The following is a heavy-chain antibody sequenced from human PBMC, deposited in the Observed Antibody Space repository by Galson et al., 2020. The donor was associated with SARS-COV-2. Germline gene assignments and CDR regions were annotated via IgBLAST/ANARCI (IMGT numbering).Heavy chain of an antibody. CDR2: MNPNSGNT. V-gene: IGHV1-8*03. CDR1: GYTFTSYD. CDR3: ARGGTRRIAVAGSINWFDP. D-gene: IGHD6-19*01. J-gene: IGHJ5*02. Sequence: ASVKVSCKASGYTFTSYDINWVRQATGQGLEWMGWMNPNSGNTGYAQKLQGRVTITRNTSISTAYMELSSLRSEDTAVYYCARGGTRRIAVAGSINWFDPCGQGTLVTVSS.